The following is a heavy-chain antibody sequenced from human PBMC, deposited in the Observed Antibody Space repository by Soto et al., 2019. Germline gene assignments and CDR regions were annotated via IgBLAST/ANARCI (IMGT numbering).Heavy chain of an antibody. CDR3: ARDWGSSGWPN. D-gene: IGHD6-19*01. CDR2: IYFTGST. Sequence: LSLTCTVPGHSLSSGGYYWSWIRQHPGKGLEWVGYIYFTGSTLYNPSLKSRLAMSLDTSKNQFSLRLTSVTAADTAVYFCARDWGSSGWPNWGQGTLVTVSS. J-gene: IGHJ4*02. V-gene: IGHV4-31*03. CDR1: GHSLSSGGYY.